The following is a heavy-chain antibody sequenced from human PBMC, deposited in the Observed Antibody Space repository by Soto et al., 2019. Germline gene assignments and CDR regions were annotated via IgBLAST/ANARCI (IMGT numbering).Heavy chain of an antibody. Sequence: SETLSLTCTVAGGSISSAPSYGAWILHPPGKGLEWIGHVFYSVRTTYSPSLRSRVSISADTSKNQFSPKLSSMTAADAAVYFCVGFKSSTIFSHWGQGTMVTVSS. CDR1: GGSISSAPSY. V-gene: IGHV4-39*01. D-gene: IGHD3-9*01. CDR2: VFYSVRT. CDR3: VGFKSSTIFSH. J-gene: IGHJ4*02.